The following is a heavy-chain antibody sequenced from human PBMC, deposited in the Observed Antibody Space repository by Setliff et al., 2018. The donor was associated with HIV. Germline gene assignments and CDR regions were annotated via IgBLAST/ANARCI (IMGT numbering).Heavy chain of an antibody. CDR1: GTTFSTYL. CDR3: ARDHQTMLWLDY. D-gene: IGHD2-21*01. V-gene: IGHV1-69*10. CDR2: IIPILGTE. J-gene: IGHJ4*02. Sequence: SVTVSCKASGTTFSTYLFTWVRQAPGQGFEWMGGIIPILGTEKYAQKFHGRVTLTADMSTNTAYMELRSLTSEDTAVYYCARDHQTMLWLDYWGQGTLVTVSS.